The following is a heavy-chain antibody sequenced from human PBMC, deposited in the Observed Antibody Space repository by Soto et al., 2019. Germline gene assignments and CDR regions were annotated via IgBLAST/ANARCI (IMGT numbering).Heavy chain of an antibody. D-gene: IGHD3-22*01. CDR1: GYTFAYRY. CDR2: ITPFNGNT. V-gene: IGHV1-45*02. Sequence: GASVKVSCKASGYTFAYRYLHWVRQAPGQALEWMGWITPFNGNTNYAQKFQDRVTITRDRSMSTAYMELSSLRSEDTAVYYCARGRYYYDSRWFDPWGQGTLVTVSS. J-gene: IGHJ5*02. CDR3: ARGRYYYDSRWFDP.